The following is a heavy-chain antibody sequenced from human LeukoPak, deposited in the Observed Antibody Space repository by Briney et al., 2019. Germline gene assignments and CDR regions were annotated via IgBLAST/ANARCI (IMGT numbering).Heavy chain of an antibody. V-gene: IGHV4-59*08. CDR1: GGSISGYF. CDR2: IYYIGST. Sequence: PSETLSLTCTVSGGSISGYFWSWIRQPPGKGLEWIGYIYYIGSTNYNPSLKSRVTMSVDTSMNQFSLKLSSVTAADTAVYYCARHGDGYNYSDGFDVWGQGTMVTVSS. J-gene: IGHJ3*01. CDR3: ARHGDGYNYSDGFDV. D-gene: IGHD5-24*01.